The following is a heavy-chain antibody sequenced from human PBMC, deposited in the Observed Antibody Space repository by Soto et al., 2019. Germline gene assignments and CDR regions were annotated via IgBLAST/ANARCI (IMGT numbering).Heavy chain of an antibody. V-gene: IGHV4-34*01. CDR1: GGSFSGYY. D-gene: IGHD2-15*01. CDR2: INHSGST. J-gene: IGHJ6*03. CDR3: ARARGCGGSCYYYMDV. Sequence: SETLSLTCAVYGGSFSGYYWSWIRQPPGKGLEWIGEINHSGSTNYNPSLKSRVTISVDTSKNQFSLKLSSVTAADTAVYYCARARGCGGSCYYYMDVWGKGTTVTVSS.